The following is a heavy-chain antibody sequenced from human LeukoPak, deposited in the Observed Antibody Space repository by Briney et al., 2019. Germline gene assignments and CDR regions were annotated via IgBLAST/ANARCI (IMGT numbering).Heavy chain of an antibody. D-gene: IGHD2-15*01. CDR2: INPNSGGT. J-gene: IGHJ4*02. CDR3: ASHRENCSGGSCSVVDY. V-gene: IGHV1-2*02. CDR1: GYTFTGYY. Sequence: GASAKVSCKASGYTFTGYYMHWVRQAPGQGLEWMGWINPNSGGTNYAQKFQGRVTMTRDTSISTAYMELSRLRSDDTAVYYCASHRENCSGGSCSVVDYWGQGTLVTVSS.